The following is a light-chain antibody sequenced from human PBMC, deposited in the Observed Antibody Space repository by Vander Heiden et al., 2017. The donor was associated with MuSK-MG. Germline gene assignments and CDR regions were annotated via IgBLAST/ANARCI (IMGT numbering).Light chain of an antibody. J-gene: IGKJ2*04. CDR3: QQYDNLPRS. V-gene: IGKV1-33*01. CDR2: DAS. Sequence: MTHSPSSLSASVGDRVTITCQASQEISNYLNWYQQKPGKAPKLLIYDASNLETGVPSRFSGSGSGTDFTFTISSLQPEDIATYYCQQYDNLPRSFGQGTKLEIK. CDR1: QEISNY.